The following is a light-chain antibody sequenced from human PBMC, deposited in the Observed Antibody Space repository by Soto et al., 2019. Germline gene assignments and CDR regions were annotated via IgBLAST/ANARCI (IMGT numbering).Light chain of an antibody. Sequence: QSALTQPASVSGSPGQSITISCTGTSSDVGGYNFVSWYQQHPGKAPKLMIYDVSNRPSGVSNRFSGSKSGKTASLTISGLQAEDEADYYCSSYTSSNTRVVFGGGTKLTVL. CDR3: SSYTSSNTRVV. CDR2: DVS. CDR1: SSDVGGYNF. V-gene: IGLV2-14*01. J-gene: IGLJ2*01.